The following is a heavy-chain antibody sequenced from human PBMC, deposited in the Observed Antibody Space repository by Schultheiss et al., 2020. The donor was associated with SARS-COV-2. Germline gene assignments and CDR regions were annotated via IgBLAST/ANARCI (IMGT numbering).Heavy chain of an antibody. D-gene: IGHD2-15*01. CDR2: IYYSGST. Sequence: SETLSLTCTVSGGSISSYYWSWIRQPPGKGLEWIGYIYYSGSTNYNPSLKSRVTISVDTSKNQFSLKLSSVTAADTAVYYCARVGRYCSGGSCQRADAFDIWGQGTMVTVSS. V-gene: IGHV4-59*12. CDR1: GGSISSYY. CDR3: ARVGRYCSGGSCQRADAFDI. J-gene: IGHJ3*02.